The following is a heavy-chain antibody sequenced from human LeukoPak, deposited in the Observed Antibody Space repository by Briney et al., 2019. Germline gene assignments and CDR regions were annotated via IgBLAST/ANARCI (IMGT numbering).Heavy chain of an antibody. D-gene: IGHD3-22*01. CDR1: GFTFSSYA. CDR3: AKRKGIHYYDSSGYPDY. Sequence: PGGSLRLSFAASGFTFSSYAMSWVRQAPGKGLEWVSAISGSGGSTYYADSVKGRFTISRDNSKNTLYLQMNSLRAEDTAVYYCAKRKGIHYYDSSGYPDYWGQGTLVTVSS. CDR2: ISGSGGST. J-gene: IGHJ4*02. V-gene: IGHV3-23*01.